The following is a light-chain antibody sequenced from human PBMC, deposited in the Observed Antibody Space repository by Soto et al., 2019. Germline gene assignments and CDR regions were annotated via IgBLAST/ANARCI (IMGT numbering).Light chain of an antibody. J-gene: IGLJ2*01. CDR2: DVN. Sequence: QSALTQPASVSGSPGQSITISCTGTSSDVGGYNYVSWYQQHPGKAPKLMIYDVNNRPSGVSNRFSGSKSGNTASLTISGLQAEDEADYYCSSYRSSSPYVVFGGGTQLTVL. CDR1: SSDVGGYNY. V-gene: IGLV2-14*01. CDR3: SSYRSSSPYVV.